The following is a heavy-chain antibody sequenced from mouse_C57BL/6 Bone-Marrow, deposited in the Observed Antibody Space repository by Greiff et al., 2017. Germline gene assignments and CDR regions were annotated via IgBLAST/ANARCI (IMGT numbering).Heavy chain of an antibody. CDR2: ISSGGDYI. CDR1: GFTFSSYA. Sequence: EVMLVESGEGLVKPGGSLKLSCAASGFTFSSYAMSWVRQTPEKRLEWVAYISSGGDYIYYADTVKGRFTISRDNARNTLYLQMSSLKSEDTAMYYCTRVLGPLYAMDYWGQGTSVTVSS. D-gene: IGHD4-1*01. J-gene: IGHJ4*01. V-gene: IGHV5-9-1*02. CDR3: TRVLGPLYAMDY.